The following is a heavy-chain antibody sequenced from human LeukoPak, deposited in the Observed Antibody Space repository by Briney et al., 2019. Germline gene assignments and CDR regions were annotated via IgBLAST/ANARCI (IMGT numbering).Heavy chain of an antibody. CDR2: VYYSGST. CDR1: GGSISSYY. J-gene: IGHJ4*02. V-gene: IGHV4-59*01. Sequence: SETLSLTCTVSGGSISSYYWSWIRQPPGKGLEWIGYVYYSGSTNYNPSLKSRVTISVDTAKNQFSLKLRSVTAADTAVYYCARGVGAAPQWGQGTLVTVSS. CDR3: ARGVGAAPQ. D-gene: IGHD1-26*01.